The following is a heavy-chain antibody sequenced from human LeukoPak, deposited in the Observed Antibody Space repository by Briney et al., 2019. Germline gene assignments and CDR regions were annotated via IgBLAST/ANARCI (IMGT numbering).Heavy chain of an antibody. Sequence: PGGSLRLSCAASGFTFSSYGMHWVRQAPGKGLEWVAVISYDGSNKYYADSVKGRFTISRDRSNNTLYLQMHSLKVEDTAVYYCAKDFALDTTWVDNWGQGTLITVSS. J-gene: IGHJ4*02. D-gene: IGHD1-14*01. V-gene: IGHV3-30*18. CDR3: AKDFALDTTWVDN. CDR1: GFTFSSYG. CDR2: ISYDGSNK.